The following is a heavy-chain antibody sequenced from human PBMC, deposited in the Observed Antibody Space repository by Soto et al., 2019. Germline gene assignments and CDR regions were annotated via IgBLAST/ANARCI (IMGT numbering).Heavy chain of an antibody. CDR2: IYYSGST. J-gene: IGHJ5*02. V-gene: IGHV4-59*01. Sequence: TLSLTCTVSGGSISSYYWSWIRQPPGKGLEWIGYIYYSGSTNYNPSLKSRVTISVDTSKNQFSLKLSSVTAADTAVYYCAREGYCSGGSCYWFDPWGQGTLVTVSS. CDR1: GGSISSYY. D-gene: IGHD2-15*01. CDR3: AREGYCSGGSCYWFDP.